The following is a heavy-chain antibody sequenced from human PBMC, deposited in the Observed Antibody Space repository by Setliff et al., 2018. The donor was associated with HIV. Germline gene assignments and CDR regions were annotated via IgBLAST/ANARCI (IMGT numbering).Heavy chain of an antibody. D-gene: IGHD3-3*01. CDR2: MRDARGQTSYM. CDR3: ASVYYNSWSGYYDPYALDI. V-gene: IGHV3-21*01. CDR1: GFSFLDYS. J-gene: IGHJ3*02. Sequence: GGSLRLSCAASGFSFLDYSMSWVRQAPGKGLEWVSSMRDARGQTSYMYHADSVRGRFAISRDNAENSLHLQMNSLRAEDTAVYYCASVYYNSWSGYYDPYALDIWGQGTMVTVSS.